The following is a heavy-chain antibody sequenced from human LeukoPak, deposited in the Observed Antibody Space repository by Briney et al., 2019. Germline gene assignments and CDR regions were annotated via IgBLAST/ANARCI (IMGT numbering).Heavy chain of an antibody. CDR3: ARLAVAGTGY. CDR1: GFTFSDHY. CDR2: FYYSGST. Sequence: PGGSLRLSCAASGFTFSDHYMDWVRQAPGKGLEWIGSFYYSGSTYYNPSLKSRVTISVDTSKNQLSLRLSSVTAADTAVYYCARLAVAGTGYWGQGTLVTVSS. D-gene: IGHD6-19*01. V-gene: IGHV4-39*01. J-gene: IGHJ4*02.